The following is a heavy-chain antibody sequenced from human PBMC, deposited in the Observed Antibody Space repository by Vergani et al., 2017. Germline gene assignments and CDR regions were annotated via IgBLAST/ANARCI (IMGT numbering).Heavy chain of an antibody. CDR2: IYYSGST. Sequence: QLQLQESGPGLVKPSATLSLPCSVSGASIRSSNYYWGWIRQPPGKGLEWIASIYYSGSTFYNPSLKSLVTLSVDTSKNQFSLKLSSVTAADTAVYFCATHSAVELLVTLGLIAPWGKGILVPVSS. D-gene: IGHD6-19*01. V-gene: IGHV4-39*01. CDR1: GASIRSSNYY. CDR3: ATHSAVELLVTLGLIAP. J-gene: IGHJ5*02.